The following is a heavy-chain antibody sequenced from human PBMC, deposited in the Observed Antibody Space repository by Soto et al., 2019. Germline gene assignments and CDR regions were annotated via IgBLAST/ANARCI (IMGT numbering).Heavy chain of an antibody. V-gene: IGHV4-39*01. CDR3: AKGDNLGPKTGYAFDP. D-gene: IGHD5-12*01. J-gene: IGHJ5*02. CDR2: IYYSGST. Sequence: PSETLSLTCIVSGGSISSSSYYWGWIRQPPGKGLEWIGSIYYSGSTYYNPSLKSRVTISVDTSKNQFSLKLSSVTAADTAVYFCAKGDNLGPKTGYAFDPWGQGIMVTVSS. CDR1: GGSISSSSYY.